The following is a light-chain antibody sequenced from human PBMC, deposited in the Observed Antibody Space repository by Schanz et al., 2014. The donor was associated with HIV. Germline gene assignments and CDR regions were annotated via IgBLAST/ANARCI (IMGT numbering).Light chain of an antibody. CDR3: QKYNVAPLT. V-gene: IGKV1-27*01. J-gene: IGKJ4*01. CDR2: GAS. CDR1: QDIGND. Sequence: DIQMTQSPSSQSASVGDRVTITCRASQDIGNDLAWYQQKPGKVPHLLIYGASTLQSGVPSRFSGSGSGTEFTLTITSLQPEDVATYFCQKYNVAPLTFGVGTKVEIK.